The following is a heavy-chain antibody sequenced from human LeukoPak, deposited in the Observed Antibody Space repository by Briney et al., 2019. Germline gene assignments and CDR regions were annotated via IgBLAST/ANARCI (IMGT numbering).Heavy chain of an antibody. CDR3: ARDREGYYDSSGYANFDY. J-gene: IGHJ4*02. D-gene: IGHD3-22*01. CDR2: IIPIFGTA. CDR1: GGTFSSYA. V-gene: IGHV1-69*05. Sequence: GASVKVSCKASGGTFSSYAISWVRQAPGQGLEWMGRIIPIFGTANYAQKFQGRVTITTDESTSTAYMELSSLRSEDAAVYYGARDREGYYDSSGYANFDYWGQGTLVTVSS.